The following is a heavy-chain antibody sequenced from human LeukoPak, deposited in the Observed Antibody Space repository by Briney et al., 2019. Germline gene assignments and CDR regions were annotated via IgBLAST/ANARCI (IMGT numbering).Heavy chain of an antibody. CDR1: GVSISSYY. J-gene: IGHJ5*02. V-gene: IGHV4-59*01. Sequence: SETLSLTCTVSGVSISSYYWSWIRQPPGKGLEGIGYIYYSGSTNYNPSLKSRVTISVDTSKNQFSLKLSSVTAADTAVYYCARAGPYYDFWSGYYANWFVPWGQGTLVTVSS. CDR2: IYYSGST. D-gene: IGHD3-3*01. CDR3: ARAGPYYDFWSGYYANWFVP.